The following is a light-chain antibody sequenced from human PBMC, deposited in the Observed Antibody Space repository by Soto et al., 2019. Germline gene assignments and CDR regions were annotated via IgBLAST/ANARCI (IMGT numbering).Light chain of an antibody. CDR2: EVS. CDR1: SSDVGRYNY. CDR3: TSYTSSTTWV. V-gene: IGLV2-14*01. Sequence: QSARTQPASVSGSPGQSITISCTGTSSDVGRYNYVSWYQQHPGKAPKLMIYEVSNRSSGVSNRFSASKSGNTASLTISGLQAEDEADYYCTSYTSSTTWVFGGGTKLTVL. J-gene: IGLJ3*02.